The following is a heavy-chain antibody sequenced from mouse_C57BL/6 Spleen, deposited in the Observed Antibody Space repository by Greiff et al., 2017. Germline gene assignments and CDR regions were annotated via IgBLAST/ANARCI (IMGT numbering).Heavy chain of an antibody. Sequence: EVQRVESGGDLVKPGGSLKLSCAASGFTFSSYGMSWVRQTPDKRLEWVATISSGGSYTYYPDSVKGRFTISRDNAKNTLYLQMSSLKSEDTAMYYCARHEDSSGYAWFAYWGQGTLVTVSA. J-gene: IGHJ3*01. V-gene: IGHV5-6*01. D-gene: IGHD3-2*02. CDR2: ISSGGSYT. CDR1: GFTFSSYG. CDR3: ARHEDSSGYAWFAY.